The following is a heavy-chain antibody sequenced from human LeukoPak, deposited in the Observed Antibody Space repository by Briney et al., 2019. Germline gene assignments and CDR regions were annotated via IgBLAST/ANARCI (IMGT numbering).Heavy chain of an antibody. CDR3: AKLVAVAGRNY. Sequence: GGSLRLSCAASGFTFSSYSMTWVRQAPGKGLEWVSAISGRDDSTYYADSVKGRFTFPRDNSKNTLYLQMNSLRAEDTAVYYCAKLVAVAGRNYWGQGTLVTVSS. CDR2: ISGRDDST. CDR1: GFTFSSYS. D-gene: IGHD6-19*01. J-gene: IGHJ4*02. V-gene: IGHV3-23*01.